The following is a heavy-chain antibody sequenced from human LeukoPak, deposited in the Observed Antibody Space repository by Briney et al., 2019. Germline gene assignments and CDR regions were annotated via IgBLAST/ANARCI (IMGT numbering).Heavy chain of an antibody. CDR2: IWYDGSNK. J-gene: IGHJ4*02. Sequence: GGSLRLSCAASGFTFSSYGMHWVRQAPGKGLEWVAVIWYDGSNKYYADSVKGRFTISRDNSKNTLYLQMNSLRAEDTAVCYCASLGTGSGSYSSDYWGQGTLVTVSS. V-gene: IGHV3-33*01. D-gene: IGHD3-10*01. CDR3: ASLGTGSGSYSSDY. CDR1: GFTFSSYG.